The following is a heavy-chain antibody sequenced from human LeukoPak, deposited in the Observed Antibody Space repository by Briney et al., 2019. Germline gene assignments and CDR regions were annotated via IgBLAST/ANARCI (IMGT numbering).Heavy chain of an antibody. D-gene: IGHD6-13*01. V-gene: IGHV4-61*05. J-gene: IGHJ4*02. CDR1: GGSISSSSYF. CDR3: AGCGLYSSSWPTFDY. CDR2: IYYSGST. Sequence: SETLSLTCTVSGGSISSSSYFWGWIRQPPGKGLEWIGYIYYSGSTNYNPSLKSRVTISVDTSKNQFSLKLSSVTAADTAVYYCAGCGLYSSSWPTFDYWGQGTLVTVSS.